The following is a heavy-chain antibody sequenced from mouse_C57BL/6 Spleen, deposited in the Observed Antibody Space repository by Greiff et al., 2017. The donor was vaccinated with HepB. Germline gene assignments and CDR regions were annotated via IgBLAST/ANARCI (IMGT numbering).Heavy chain of an antibody. Sequence: QVQLKQSGAELLKPGASVKLSCKATGYTFTGYWIEWVKQRPGHGLEWIGEILPGSGSTNYNEKFKGQATFTADTSSNTAYMQLSSLTTEDSAINYCARAVYYGSSPCFDYWGQGTTLTVSA. V-gene: IGHV1-9*01. J-gene: IGHJ2*01. CDR3: ARAVYYGSSPCFDY. CDR2: ILPGSGST. CDR1: GYTFTGYW. D-gene: IGHD1-1*01.